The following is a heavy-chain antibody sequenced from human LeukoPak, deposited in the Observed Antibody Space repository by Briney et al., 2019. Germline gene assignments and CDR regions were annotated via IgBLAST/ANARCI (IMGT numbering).Heavy chain of an antibody. CDR2: ISTYNDNT. J-gene: IGHJ4*02. V-gene: IGHV1-18*01. D-gene: IGHD6-19*01. CDR1: GYTFSTYG. Sequence: ASVKVSCKASGYTFSTYGISWVRQAPGQGLEWMGWISTYNDNTEYAQKFQGRVTMTTDTSTSTAYVELRSLRSDDTAVYYCARDPPHSSGPNSPCFEYWGQGTLVTVSS. CDR3: ARDPPHSSGPNSPCFEY.